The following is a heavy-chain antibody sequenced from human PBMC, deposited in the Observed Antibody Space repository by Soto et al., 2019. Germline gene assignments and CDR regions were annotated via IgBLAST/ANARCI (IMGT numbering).Heavy chain of an antibody. CDR3: ARDGENGGFYY. CDR2: IYYSGST. J-gene: IGHJ4*02. Sequence: SETLSLTCAVSGGSISSGGYSWSWIRQPPGKGLEWIGYIYYSGSTYYNPSLKSRVTISVDTSKNQFSLKLSSVTAADTAVYYCARDGENGGFYYWGQGTLVTVSS. D-gene: IGHD7-27*01. CDR1: GGSISSGGYS. V-gene: IGHV4-30-2*01.